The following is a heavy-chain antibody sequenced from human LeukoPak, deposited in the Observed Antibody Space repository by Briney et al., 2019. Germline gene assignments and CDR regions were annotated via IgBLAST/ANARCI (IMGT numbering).Heavy chain of an antibody. CDR3: AKDMRGFFGVVADYFDY. J-gene: IGHJ4*02. CDR2: ISGSGGST. V-gene: IGHV3-23*01. D-gene: IGHD3-3*01. CDR1: GFTFSSYA. Sequence: PGGSLRLSCAASGFTFSSYAMSWVRQAPGKGLEWVSAISGSGGSTYYADSVKGRFTISRDNSKNTLYLQMNSLRAEDTAVYYCAKDMRGFFGVVADYFDYWGQGTLVTVSS.